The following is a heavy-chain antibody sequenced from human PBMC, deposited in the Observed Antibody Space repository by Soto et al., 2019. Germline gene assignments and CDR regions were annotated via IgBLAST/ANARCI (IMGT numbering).Heavy chain of an antibody. D-gene: IGHD4-17*01. CDR3: AREEGASTVTTWSLDY. Sequence: QVQLVESGGGVVHPGRSLRLSCAASGFTFSSYAMHWVRQAPGKGLVWVAVISYDGSNKYYADSVNGRFSISRDNSKNPLYLQRESLRAENKAVYYCAREEGASTVTTWSLDYWGQGTLVTVSS. CDR2: ISYDGSNK. CDR1: GFTFSSYA. J-gene: IGHJ4*02. V-gene: IGHV3-30-3*01.